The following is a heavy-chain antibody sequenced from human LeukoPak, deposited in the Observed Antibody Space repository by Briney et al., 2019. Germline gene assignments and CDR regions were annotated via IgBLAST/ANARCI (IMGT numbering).Heavy chain of an antibody. J-gene: IGHJ6*03. CDR2: FDPEDGET. V-gene: IGHV1-24*01. CDR3: ATRDMDV. Sequence: ASVKVSCKASGYTFTSYDINWVRQATGQGLEWMGGFDPEDGETIYAQKFQGRVTMTEDTSSDTLYMELSSLRSEDTAVYYCATRDMDVWGKGTAVTISS. CDR1: GYTFTSYD.